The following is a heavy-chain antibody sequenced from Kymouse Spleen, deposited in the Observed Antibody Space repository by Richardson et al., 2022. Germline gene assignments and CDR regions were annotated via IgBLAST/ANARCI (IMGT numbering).Heavy chain of an antibody. CDR3: TSIVGAKNWFDP. J-gene: IGHJ5*02. D-gene: IGHD1-26*01. CDR1: GFTFSGSA. CDR2: IRSKANSYAT. V-gene: IGHV3-73*02. Sequence: EVQLVESGGGLVQPGGSLKLSCAASGFTFSGSAMHWVRQASGKGLEWVGRIRSKANSYATAYAASVKGRFTISRDDSKNTAYLQMNSLKTEDTAVYYCTSIVGAKNWFDPWGQGTLVTVSS.